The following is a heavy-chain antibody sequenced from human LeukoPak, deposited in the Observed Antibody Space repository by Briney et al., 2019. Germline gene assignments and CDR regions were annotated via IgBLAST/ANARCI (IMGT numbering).Heavy chain of an antibody. D-gene: IGHD6-19*01. CDR3: ARLWVSSSGWSDC. V-gene: IGHV1-69*13. CDR1: GGTFSSYA. CDR2: IIPIFGTA. J-gene: IGHJ4*02. Sequence: SVKVSCKASGGTFSSYAISWVRQAPGQGLEWMGGIIPIFGTANYAQKFQGRVTITADESTSTAYMELSSLRSEDTAVYYCARLWVSSSGWSDCWGQGTLVTVSS.